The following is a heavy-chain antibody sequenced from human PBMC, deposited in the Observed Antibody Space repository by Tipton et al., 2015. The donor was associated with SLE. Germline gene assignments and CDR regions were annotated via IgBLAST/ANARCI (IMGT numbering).Heavy chain of an antibody. CDR1: GASISSGRYY. J-gene: IGHJ5*02. CDR2: IYTSGGST. V-gene: IGHV4-61*02. D-gene: IGHD2-15*01. Sequence: TLSLTCTVSGASISSGRYYWSWIRQPAGKGLEWIGPIYTSGGSTNYNPSLKSRVTRSVDTSKNQFSLKLSSVTAADTAVYYCARGLRSGGSSSWFDPWGQGTLVTVSS. CDR3: ARGLRSGGSSSWFDP.